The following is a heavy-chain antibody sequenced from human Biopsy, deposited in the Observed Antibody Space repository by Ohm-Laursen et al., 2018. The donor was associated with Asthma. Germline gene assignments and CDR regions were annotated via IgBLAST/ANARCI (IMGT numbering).Heavy chain of an antibody. J-gene: IGHJ4*02. Sequence: SETLSLTCTVSGGSISSGGYYWSWIRQHPGKGLEWIGYIYYSGSTYYNPSLKSRVTISVDTSKNQFSLKLSSVTAADTAVYYCARERAGYYGSGRYLGYWGQGTLVTVSS. V-gene: IGHV4-61*08. CDR3: ARERAGYYGSGRYLGY. D-gene: IGHD3-10*01. CDR2: IYYSGST. CDR1: GGSISSGGYY.